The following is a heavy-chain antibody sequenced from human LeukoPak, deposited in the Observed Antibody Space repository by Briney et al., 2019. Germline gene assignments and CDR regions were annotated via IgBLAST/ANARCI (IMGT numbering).Heavy chain of an antibody. D-gene: IGHD6-13*01. Sequence: SETLSLTCAVSGGPISSSNWWSWVRQPPGKGLEWIGEIYHSGSTNYNPSLKSRVTISVDKSKNQFSLKPSSVTAADTAVYYCARDADMSSWRGEYFQHWGQGTLVTVSS. CDR1: GGPISSSNW. CDR2: IYHSGST. V-gene: IGHV4-4*02. J-gene: IGHJ1*01. CDR3: ARDADMSSWRGEYFQH.